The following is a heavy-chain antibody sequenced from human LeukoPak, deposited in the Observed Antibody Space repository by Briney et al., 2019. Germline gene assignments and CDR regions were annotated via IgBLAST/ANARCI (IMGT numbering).Heavy chain of an antibody. CDR3: ARGNDYGDPHLDAFDY. V-gene: IGHV1-3*01. J-gene: IGHJ4*02. Sequence: ASVKVSCKASGYTFTGYYMHWVRQAPGQGLEWMGWINAGNGSTKYSQKFQGRVTITRDTSASTAYMELRSLRYEDTAVYYCARGNDYGDPHLDAFDYWGQGTLVTVSS. CDR2: INAGNGST. CDR1: GYTFTGYY. D-gene: IGHD4-17*01.